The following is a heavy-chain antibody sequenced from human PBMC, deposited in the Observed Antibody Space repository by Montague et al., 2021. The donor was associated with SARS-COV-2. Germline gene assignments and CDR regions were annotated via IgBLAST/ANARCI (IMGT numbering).Heavy chain of an antibody. D-gene: IGHD4-23*01. J-gene: IGHJ4*02. CDR1: GFTVSSNY. CDR2: IYSGGST. Sequence: SLRLSCAASGFTVSSNYMSWVRQAPGKGLEWVSVIYSGGSTYYAXSVKGRFTISRGNSKNTLYLQMNSLRAEDTAVYYCARDAGGNFPTSFDYWGQGTLVTVSS. V-gene: IGHV3-53*01. CDR3: ARDAGGNFPTSFDY.